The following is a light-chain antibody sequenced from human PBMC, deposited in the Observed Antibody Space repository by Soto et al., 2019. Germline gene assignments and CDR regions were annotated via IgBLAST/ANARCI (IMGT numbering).Light chain of an antibody. CDR3: AAWDDSLKGYV. CDR1: SSNIGTTT. J-gene: IGLJ1*01. Sequence: QSVLTQAPSASGTPGQRVTISCSGSSSNIGTTTVSWYQQLPGTAPKLLIYRNDQRPSGVPDRFSGSTSGTSGSLAISGLQSEDEADYYCAAWDDSLKGYVFGTGTKPPS. V-gene: IGLV1-44*01. CDR2: RND.